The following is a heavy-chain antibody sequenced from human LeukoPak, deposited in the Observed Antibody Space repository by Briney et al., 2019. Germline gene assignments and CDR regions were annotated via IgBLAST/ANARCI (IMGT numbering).Heavy chain of an antibody. J-gene: IGHJ4*02. V-gene: IGHV1-24*01. CDR1: GYRLTEVS. CDR2: FDPEDAET. D-gene: IGHD6-13*01. CDR3: ATGGYFPDY. Sequence: ASVKVSCKVSGYRLTEVSIHWVRQAPGKGLEWMGGFDPEDAETVYAQKFQGRVTMAADTSTDTAYMELSSLRSEDTAVYYCATGGYFPDYWGQGTLVTVSS.